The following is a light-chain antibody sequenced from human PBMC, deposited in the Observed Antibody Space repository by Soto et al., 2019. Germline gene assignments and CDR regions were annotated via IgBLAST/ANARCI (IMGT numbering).Light chain of an antibody. CDR2: DVS. CDR1: SSDVGGYNY. CDR3: ISYTSSSTPGV. J-gene: IGLJ1*01. Sequence: QSVLTQPASVSGSPGQSITISCTGTSSDVGGYNYVSWYQQHPGKAPQLMIYDVSNRPSGVSNRFSGSKSGNTASLTISGLQAEDEAEYYCISYTSSSTPGVFGSGTKLTVL. V-gene: IGLV2-14*01.